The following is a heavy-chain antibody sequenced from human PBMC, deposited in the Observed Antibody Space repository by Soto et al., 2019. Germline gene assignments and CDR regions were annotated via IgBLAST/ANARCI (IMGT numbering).Heavy chain of an antibody. V-gene: IGHV4-4*02. J-gene: IGHJ4*02. CDR1: GVSISSSKW. CDR2: IYHSGST. Sequence: QVQLQESGPGLVKPSGTLSLTCAVSGVSISSSKWWSWVGQPPGKGLEWIGDIYHSGSTNYNPSHESRVIISVDKFKNQGALELSSVTDADTAVDYGARGKRQHKRYYWGQGTLVTVSS. D-gene: IGHD2-21*01. CDR3: ARGKRQHKRYY.